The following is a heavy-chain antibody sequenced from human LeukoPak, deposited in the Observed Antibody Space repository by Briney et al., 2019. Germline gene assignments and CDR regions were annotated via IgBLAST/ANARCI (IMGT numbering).Heavy chain of an antibody. D-gene: IGHD2-8*01. J-gene: IGHJ3*02. V-gene: IGHV3-48*02. Sequence: TGGSLRLSCAASGFTFRPYSMNWVRQAPGKGLEWISYITGSSSTIYYADSVKGRFTISRDNAKNLLYLQMNSLRDEDTAVYYCASSNGALDIWGQGTMVTVSS. CDR3: ASSNGALDI. CDR1: GFTFRPYS. CDR2: ITGSSSTI.